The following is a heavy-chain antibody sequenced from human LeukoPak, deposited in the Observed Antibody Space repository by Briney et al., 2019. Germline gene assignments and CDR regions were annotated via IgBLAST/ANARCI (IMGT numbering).Heavy chain of an antibody. CDR3: ARSRDIVVVVAATLLIY. CDR2: INPNSGGT. J-gene: IGHJ4*02. CDR1: GYTFTGYY. V-gene: IGHV1-2*02. D-gene: IGHD2-15*01. Sequence: GASVKVSCKASGYTFTGYYMHWVRQAPGQGLEWMGWINPNSGGTNYAQKFQGRVTMTRDTSISTAYMELSRLRSEDTAVYYCARSRDIVVVVAATLLIYWGQGTLVTVSS.